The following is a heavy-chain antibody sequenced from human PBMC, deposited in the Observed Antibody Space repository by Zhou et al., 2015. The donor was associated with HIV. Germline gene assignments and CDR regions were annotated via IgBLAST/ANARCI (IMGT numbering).Heavy chain of an antibody. Sequence: QVQLVQSGAEVKKPGASVKVSCKASGYTFTGYYMNWVRQAPGQGLEWMGWINPKSGGTNYAQKFQGRVTMTRDTSISTAYMELSRLRSDDTAVYYCARDRPLGDGMDVWGQGTTVTVSS. CDR3: ARDRPLGDGMDV. V-gene: IGHV1-2*02. CDR2: INPKSGGT. CDR1: GYTFTGYY. J-gene: IGHJ6*02.